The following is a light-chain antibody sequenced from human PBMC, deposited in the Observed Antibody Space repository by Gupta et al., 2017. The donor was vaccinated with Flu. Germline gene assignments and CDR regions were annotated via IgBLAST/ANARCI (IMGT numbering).Light chain of an antibody. V-gene: IGLV1-40*01. CDR3: QGHDNDNSRGV. CDR2: GNT. CDR1: RPNIVAGYD. J-gene: IGLJ3*02. Sequence: QSVLTPPPSVSGAPGQRVPLSCSGRRPNIVAGYDVHWYQQFPGTAPKLLIYGNTNRPSGVTDRFSGSKSGTSASLAITGLQAEDEADYYCQGHDNDNSRGVFGGGTRLTVL.